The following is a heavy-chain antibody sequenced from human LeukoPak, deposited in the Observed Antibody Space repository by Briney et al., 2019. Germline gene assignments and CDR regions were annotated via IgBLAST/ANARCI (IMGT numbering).Heavy chain of an antibody. Sequence: GGSLRLSCVAYGFTFSNSEMNWVRQAPGRGLEWVSYISIGGSTIYYADSVKGRFTISRDKAKNSLYLQMNSLRVEDTAVYYCARSAGGYSRDYWGQGTLVTVSS. CDR3: ARSAGGYSRDY. D-gene: IGHD2-15*01. V-gene: IGHV3-48*03. CDR1: GFTFSNSE. J-gene: IGHJ4*02. CDR2: ISIGGSTI.